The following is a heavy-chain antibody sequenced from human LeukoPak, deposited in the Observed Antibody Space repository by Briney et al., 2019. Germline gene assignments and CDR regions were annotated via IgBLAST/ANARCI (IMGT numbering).Heavy chain of an antibody. CDR3: ARISYYYGSGSYYNPSDY. D-gene: IGHD3-10*01. CDR2: ISAYNGNT. J-gene: IGHJ4*02. V-gene: IGHV1-18*01. Sequence: ASVKVSCKASGYTFTSYGISWVRQAPGQGLEWMGWISAYNGNTNYAQKLQGRVTMTTDTSTSTAYMELRSLRSDDTAVYYCARISYYYGSGSYYNPSDYWGQGTLVTVSS. CDR1: GYTFTSYG.